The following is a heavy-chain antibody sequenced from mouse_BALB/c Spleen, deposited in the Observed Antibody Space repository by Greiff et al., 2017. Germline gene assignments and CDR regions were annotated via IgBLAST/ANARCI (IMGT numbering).Heavy chain of an antibody. J-gene: IGHJ4*01. CDR1: GFSLSTSGMG. V-gene: IGHV8-8*01. CDR2: IWWDDDK. CDR3: ARMGGNYLYYAMDY. D-gene: IGHD2-1*01. Sequence: QVTLKESGPGILQRSQTLSLTCSFSGFSLSTSGMGVGWIRQPSGKGLEWLAHIWWDDDKRYNPALKSRLTISKDTSSNQVFLKIASVDTADTATYYCARMGGNYLYYAMDYWGQGTSVTVSS.